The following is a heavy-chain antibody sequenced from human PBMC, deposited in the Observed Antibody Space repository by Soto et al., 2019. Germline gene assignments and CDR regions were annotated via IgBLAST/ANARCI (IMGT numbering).Heavy chain of an antibody. V-gene: IGHV3-23*01. D-gene: IGHD5-12*01. CDR2: ISGSGGST. Sequence: EVQLLESGGGLVQPGGSLRLSCAASGFTFSSYPMTWVRKAPGRGLEWVSAISGSGGSTYYADSVKGRFTISRDNSKNTLYLQMNSLRAEDTAVYYCAKPRGGYDGGDAFDIWGQGTMVTVSS. CDR3: AKPRGGYDGGDAFDI. J-gene: IGHJ3*02. CDR1: GFTFSSYP.